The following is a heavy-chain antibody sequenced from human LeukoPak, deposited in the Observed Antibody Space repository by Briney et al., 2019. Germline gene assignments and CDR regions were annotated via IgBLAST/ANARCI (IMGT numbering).Heavy chain of an antibody. D-gene: IGHD3-10*01. CDR1: GGTFSSYA. V-gene: IGHV1-69*01. CDR3: ARDGYYGSGSYYTTLDY. Sequence: SVKVSCKASGGTFSSYAISWVRQAPGQGLEWMGGIIPIFGTANYAQKFQGRVTITADESTSTAYMELSSLRSEDTAEYYCARDGYYGSGSYYTTLDYWGQGTLVTVSS. CDR2: IIPIFGTA. J-gene: IGHJ4*02.